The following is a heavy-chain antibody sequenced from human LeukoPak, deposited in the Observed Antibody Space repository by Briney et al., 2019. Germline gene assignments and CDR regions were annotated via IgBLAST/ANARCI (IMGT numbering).Heavy chain of an antibody. Sequence: GGSLRLPCAASGFTFSSYSMNWVRQAPGKGLEWVSSISSSSSYIYYADSVKGRFTISRDNAKNSLYLQMNSLRAEDTALYYCAKSPSLQAFDVWGQGTMVSVSS. V-gene: IGHV3-21*04. CDR2: ISSSSSYI. CDR1: GFTFSSYS. CDR3: AKSPSLQAFDV. J-gene: IGHJ3*01.